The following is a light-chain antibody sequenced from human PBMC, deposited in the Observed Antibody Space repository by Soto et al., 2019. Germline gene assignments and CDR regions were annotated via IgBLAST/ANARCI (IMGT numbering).Light chain of an antibody. J-gene: IGKJ3*01. CDR1: QGISSY. V-gene: IGKV1-9*01. CDR2: AAS. Sequence: IQLAQSPSSLSASVGDRVTIACRASQGISSYLAWYQQKPGKAPQLLIYAASTLQSGVPSRFSGSGSGTDFTLTISSLQPEDFVTYYCQQLKSSPFTFGPGTKVDN. CDR3: QQLKSSPFT.